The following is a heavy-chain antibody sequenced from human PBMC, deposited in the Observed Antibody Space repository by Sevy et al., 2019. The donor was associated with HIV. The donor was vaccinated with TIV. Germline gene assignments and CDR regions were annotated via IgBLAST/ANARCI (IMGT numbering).Heavy chain of an antibody. D-gene: IGHD6-13*01. V-gene: IGHV4-59*13. J-gene: IGHJ5*02. CDR1: GGSISSYY. CDR3: AREAPYSSSWYGWFDP. CDR2: IYYSGST. Sequence: SETLSLTCTVSGGSISSYYWSWIRQPPGKGLEWIAYIYYSGSTNYNPALKSRVTISVDTSKNQFSLKLSSVTAADTAVYYCAREAPYSSSWYGWFDPWGQGTLVTVSS.